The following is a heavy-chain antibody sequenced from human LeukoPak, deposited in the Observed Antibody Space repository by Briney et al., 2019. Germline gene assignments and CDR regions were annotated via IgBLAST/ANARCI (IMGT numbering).Heavy chain of an antibody. CDR1: GFTFSDYY. D-gene: IGHD3-10*01. CDR2: ISSSGSTI. V-gene: IGHV3-11*01. Sequence: GGSLRLSCAASGFTFSDYYMSWIRQAPGKGLEWVSYISSSGSTIYYADSVKGRFTISRDNAKNSLYLQMNSLRAEDTAVYYCASLGMRGDYYYYGMDVWGQGTTVTVS. J-gene: IGHJ6*02. CDR3: ASLGMRGDYYYYGMDV.